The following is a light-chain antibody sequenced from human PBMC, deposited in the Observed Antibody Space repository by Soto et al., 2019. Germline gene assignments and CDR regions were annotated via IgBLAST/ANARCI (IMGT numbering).Light chain of an antibody. V-gene: IGLV2-14*01. CDR1: SSDVGNYKY. CDR2: EVS. J-gene: IGLJ1*01. CDR3: SLYTSENTYV. Sequence: QSALTQPASVSGSPGQSITISCTGTSSDVGNYKYVSWYQQHPGKAPKLMIYEVSNRPSGVSNRFSGSKSGNTASLTISGLQAADEVDYYCSLYTSENTYVFGTGTKVTVL.